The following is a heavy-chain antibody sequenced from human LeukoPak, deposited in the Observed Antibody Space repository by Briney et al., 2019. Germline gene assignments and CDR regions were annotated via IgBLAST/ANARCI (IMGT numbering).Heavy chain of an antibody. D-gene: IGHD2-2*01. J-gene: IGHJ6*02. CDR1: GITFSNNW. Sequence: PGGSLRLSCAASGITFSNNWMHWVRQAPGKGLVWVARISSDGSSTSYADSVKGRFTISRDNAMNTLYLQMNSLRAEDTAVYYCASRGQLLSYYYGMDVWGQGTTVTVSS. CDR3: ASRGQLLSYYYGMDV. V-gene: IGHV3-74*01. CDR2: ISSDGSST.